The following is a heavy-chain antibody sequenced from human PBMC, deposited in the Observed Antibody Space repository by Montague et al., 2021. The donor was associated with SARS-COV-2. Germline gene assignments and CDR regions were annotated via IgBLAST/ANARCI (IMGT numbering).Heavy chain of an antibody. J-gene: IGHJ4*02. CDR2: ISPSGDYI. V-gene: IGHV3-21*01. CDR1: GFSFSSYH. Sequence: SLRLSCAASGFSFSSYHMNWDRQAPGKGLEWVSSISPSGDYIYSXXSVKGRFIISRDNAKNSLYLQMSSLRAEDTAIYYCARASWIVATAPDYWGQGTLVTVSS. CDR3: ARASWIVATAPDY. D-gene: IGHD5-12*01.